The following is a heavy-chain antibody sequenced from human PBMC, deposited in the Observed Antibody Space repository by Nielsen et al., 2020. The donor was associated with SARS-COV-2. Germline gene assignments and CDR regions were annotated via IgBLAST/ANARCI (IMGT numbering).Heavy chain of an antibody. CDR3: ARENKVGDADGFDI. D-gene: IGHD1-26*01. CDR2: ISYDGSNK. V-gene: IGHV3-30-3*01. Sequence: GGSLRLSCAASGFTFSSYAMHWVRQAPGKGLEWVAVISYDGSNKYYADSVKGRFTISRDNSKNTLYLQMNSLRAEDTAVYYCARENKVGDADGFDIWGQGTMVTVSS. CDR1: GFTFSSYA. J-gene: IGHJ3*02.